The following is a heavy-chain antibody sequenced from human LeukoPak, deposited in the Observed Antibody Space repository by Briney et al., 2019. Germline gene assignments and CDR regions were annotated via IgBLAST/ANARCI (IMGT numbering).Heavy chain of an antibody. CDR3: ASIGGLDAFDI. V-gene: IGHV4-30-2*01. J-gene: IGHJ3*02. Sequence: SETLSLTCAVSGGSISSGGYSWSWIRQPPGKGLEWIGYIYHSGSTYYNPSLKSRVTISVDRSKNRFSLKLSSVTAADTAVYYCASIGGLDAFDIWGQGTMVTVSS. D-gene: IGHD3/OR15-3a*01. CDR1: GGSISSGGYS. CDR2: IYHSGST.